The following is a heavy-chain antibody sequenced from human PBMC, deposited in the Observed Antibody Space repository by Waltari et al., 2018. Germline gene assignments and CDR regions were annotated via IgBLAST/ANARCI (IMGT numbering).Heavy chain of an antibody. V-gene: IGHV1-8*01. D-gene: IGHD2-15*01. CDR2: MNPNSGNT. CDR1: AYTFTSYE. CDR3: ARTLVGDYPDY. J-gene: IGHJ4*02. Sequence: QVQLVQSGAEVNKPGASVKVSCKASAYTFTSYEINWARQATGQGLEWMGWMNPNSGNTGYAQKFQGRVTMTRDTSISTAYMELSSLRSEDTAVYYCARTLVGDYPDYWGQGTLVTVSS.